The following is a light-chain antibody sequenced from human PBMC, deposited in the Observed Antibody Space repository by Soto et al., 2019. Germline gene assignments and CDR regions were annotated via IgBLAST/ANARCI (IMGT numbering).Light chain of an antibody. CDR1: ADVSSSY. V-gene: IGKV3D-20*01. J-gene: IGKJ5*01. CDR3: QQYGSSIT. CDR2: DAS. Sequence: EIVLTQSPATLSFSPGERATLSCGASADVSSSYVAWYQQKSGLAPRLLIHDASSRATGIPDRFSGSKSGTDFTLTIRRLEPEDAGVYYCQQYGSSITFGQGTRLEIK.